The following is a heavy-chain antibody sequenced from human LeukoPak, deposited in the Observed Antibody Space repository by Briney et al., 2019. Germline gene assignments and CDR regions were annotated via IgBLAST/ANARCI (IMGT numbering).Heavy chain of an antibody. V-gene: IGHV4-59*01. J-gene: IGHJ4*02. CDR2: IYYSGST. D-gene: IGHD3-22*01. CDR3: ARVNYDSSGYFFDY. Sequence: SETLSLTCTVSGGSISSYYWSWIRQPPGKGLEWIGYIYYSGSTNYNPSLKSRVTISVDTSRNQFSLKLSSVTAADTAVYYCARVNYDSSGYFFDYWGQGTLVTVSS. CDR1: GGSISSYY.